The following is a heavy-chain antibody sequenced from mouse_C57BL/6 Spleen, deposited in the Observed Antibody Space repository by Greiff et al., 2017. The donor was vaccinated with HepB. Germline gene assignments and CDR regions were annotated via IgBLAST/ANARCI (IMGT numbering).Heavy chain of an antibody. V-gene: IGHV5-6*02. D-gene: IGHD1-1*02. CDR2: ISSGGSYT. CDR1: GFTFSSYG. Sequence: DVKLVESGGDLVKPGGSLKLSCAASGFTFSSYGMSWVRQTPDKRLEWVATISSGGSYTYYPDSVKGRFTISRDNAKNTLYLQMSSLKSEVTAIYYCARHYGSSYQYYFDYWGQGTTLTVSS. J-gene: IGHJ2*01. CDR3: ARHYGSSYQYYFDY.